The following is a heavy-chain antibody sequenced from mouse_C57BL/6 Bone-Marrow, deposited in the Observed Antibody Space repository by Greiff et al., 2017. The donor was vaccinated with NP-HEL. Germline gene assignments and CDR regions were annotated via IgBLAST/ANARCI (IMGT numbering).Heavy chain of an antibody. CDR2: IYPGNSDT. D-gene: IGHD1-1*01. CDR1: GYTFTSYW. Sequence: EVQLQQSGTVLARPGASVKMSCKTSGYTFTSYWMHWVKQRPGQGLEWIGAIYPGNSDTSYNQKFKGKAKLTAVTSASTAYMELSSLTNEDSAVYYCTKGYGSSSIYAMDYWGQGTSVTVSS. J-gene: IGHJ4*01. V-gene: IGHV1-5*01. CDR3: TKGYGSSSIYAMDY.